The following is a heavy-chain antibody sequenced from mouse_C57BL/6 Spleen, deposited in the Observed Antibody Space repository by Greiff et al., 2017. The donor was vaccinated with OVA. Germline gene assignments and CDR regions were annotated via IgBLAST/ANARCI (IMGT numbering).Heavy chain of an antibody. D-gene: IGHD1-1*01. V-gene: IGHV3-6*01. J-gene: IGHJ3*01. Sequence: VQLQQSGPGLVKPSQSLSLTCSVTGYSITSGYYWNWIRQFPGNKLEWMGYISYDGSNNYNPSLKNRISITRDTSKNQFFLKLNSVTTEDTATYYCARASGSSYEGFAYWGQGTLVTVSA. CDR1: GYSITSGYY. CDR3: ARASGSSYEGFAY. CDR2: ISYDGSN.